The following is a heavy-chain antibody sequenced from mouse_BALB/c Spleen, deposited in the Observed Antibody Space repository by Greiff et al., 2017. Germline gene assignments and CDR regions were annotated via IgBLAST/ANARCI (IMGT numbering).Heavy chain of an antibody. CDR1: GFSLPSYG. CDR2: IWRGGST. Sequence: VQGVESGPSLVQPSQSLSITCTVSGFSLPSYGVHWVRQSPGKGLEWLGVIWRGGSTDYNAAFMSRLSITKDNSKSQVFFKMNSLQADDTAIYYCAKEGDYGYGFAYWGQGTLVTVSA. J-gene: IGHJ3*01. D-gene: IGHD1-2*01. CDR3: AKEGDYGYGFAY. V-gene: IGHV2-5-1*01.